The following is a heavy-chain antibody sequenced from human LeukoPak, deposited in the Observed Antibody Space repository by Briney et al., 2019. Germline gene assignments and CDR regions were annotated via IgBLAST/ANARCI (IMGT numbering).Heavy chain of an antibody. J-gene: IGHJ4*02. CDR1: GGTSSSYA. CDR3: ARGPAGPPYYFDY. V-gene: IGHV1-69*06. Sequence: ASVKVSCKASGGTSSSYAISWVRQAPGQGLEWMGGIIPIFGTANYAQKFQGRVTITADKSTSTAYMELSSLRSEDTAVYYCARGPAGPPYYFDYWGQGTLVTVSS. D-gene: IGHD3-10*01. CDR2: IIPIFGTA.